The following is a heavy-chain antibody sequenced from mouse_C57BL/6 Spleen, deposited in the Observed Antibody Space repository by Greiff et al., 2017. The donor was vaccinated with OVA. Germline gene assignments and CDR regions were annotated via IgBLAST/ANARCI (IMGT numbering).Heavy chain of an antibody. Sequence: VQLQQPGAELVKPGASVKLSCKASGYTFTSYWMHWVKQRPGQGLEWIGMIHPNSGSTNYNEKFKSKATLTVDKSSSTAYMQLSSLTSEDSAVYCCARSVIPRDYYYGSSAYLGYRGQGTTPTVSS. CDR2: IHPNSGST. D-gene: IGHD1-1*01. J-gene: IGHJ2*01. CDR3: ARSVIPRDYYYGSSAYLGY. CDR1: GYTFTSYW. V-gene: IGHV1-64*01.